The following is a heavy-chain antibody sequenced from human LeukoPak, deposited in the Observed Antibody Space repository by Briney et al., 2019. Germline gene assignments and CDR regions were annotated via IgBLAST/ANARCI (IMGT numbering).Heavy chain of an antibody. CDR3: ARTYNWNDGGWFDP. D-gene: IGHD1-1*01. CDR2: MNPNSGNT. J-gene: IGHJ5*02. Sequence: ASVKVSCKASGYTFTSYDINWVRQATGQGLEWMGWMNPNSGNTGYAQKFQGRVTITTDESTSTAYMELSSLRSEDTAVYYCARTYNWNDGGWFDPWGQGTLVTVSS. CDR1: GYTFTSYD. V-gene: IGHV1-8*03.